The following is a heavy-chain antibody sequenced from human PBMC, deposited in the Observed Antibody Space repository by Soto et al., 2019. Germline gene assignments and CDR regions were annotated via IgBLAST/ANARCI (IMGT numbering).Heavy chain of an antibody. D-gene: IGHD3-3*01. V-gene: IGHV1-8*01. J-gene: IGHJ5*02. CDR1: GYSFTAYD. CDR2: MNPSSGNT. Sequence: ASVKVSCKASGYSFTAYDINWGRQAPGQGLEWMGWMNPSSGNTVYSQKFQGRITMTRDPSITTAYMELSGLRSDDKAVYFCARGWVTMSRDYNDESRSYTNWFDPWGQGTRVTVAS. CDR3: ARGWVTMSRDYNDESRSYTNWFDP.